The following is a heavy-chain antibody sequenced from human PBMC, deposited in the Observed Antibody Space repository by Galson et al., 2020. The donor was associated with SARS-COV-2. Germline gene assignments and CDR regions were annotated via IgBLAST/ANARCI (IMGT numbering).Heavy chain of an antibody. CDR1: GGSISSYY. CDR3: ARAHLSDYYYYMDV. J-gene: IGHJ6*03. Sequence: SETLYLTCTVTGGSISSYYWSWIRQPPGKGLEWLGYIYYSGSTNYNPSLKSRVTISVDTSKNQLSLKLSSVTAADTAVYYCARAHLSDYYYYMDVWGKGTTVIVSS. V-gene: IGHV4-59*01. CDR2: IYYSGST.